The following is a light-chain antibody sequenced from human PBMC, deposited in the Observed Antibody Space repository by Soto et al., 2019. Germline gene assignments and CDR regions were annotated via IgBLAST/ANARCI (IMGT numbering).Light chain of an antibody. J-gene: IGKJ1*01. Sequence: EIVLTQSPGTPSLSPGERATLSCRASQSVSSSYLAWYQQKPGQAPRLLIYGASSRATGIPDRFSSNGSGTDFTLTISRLEPEDFAVYYCHQYGGSPRTLGQGTKVDIK. CDR3: HQYGGSPRT. CDR2: GAS. CDR1: QSVSSSY. V-gene: IGKV3-20*01.